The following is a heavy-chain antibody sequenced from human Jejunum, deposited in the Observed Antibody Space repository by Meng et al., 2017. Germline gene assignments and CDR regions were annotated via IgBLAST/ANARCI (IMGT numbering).Heavy chain of an antibody. Sequence: VHVPESGPGLVSPSDTLSLPFTVSGGSVSSGNYYWSWIRQPPGKGLEWIGYIYYSGSTNYNPSLKSRVTISVDTSKNQFSLKLSSVTAADTAVYYCARGGFFEAAAANLIDSWGQGTLVTVSS. D-gene: IGHD6-13*01. CDR2: IYYSGST. J-gene: IGHJ4*02. V-gene: IGHV4-61*01. CDR3: ARGGFFEAAAANLIDS. CDR1: GGSVSSGNYY.